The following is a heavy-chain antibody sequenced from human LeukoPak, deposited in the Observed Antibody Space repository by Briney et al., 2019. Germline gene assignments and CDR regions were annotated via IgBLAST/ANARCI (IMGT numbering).Heavy chain of an antibody. CDR1: GFTFNTYA. CDR2: ITDRGSHT. Sequence: GGSLRLSCAASGFTFNTYAMNWVRQAPGEGLEWVSSITDRGSHTFSADSVKGRFTISRDNAKNSLFLQMDSLRAEDTALYYCATDMVAATTKALDYWGQGTLVTVSS. J-gene: IGHJ4*02. CDR3: ATDMVAATTKALDY. D-gene: IGHD1-26*01. V-gene: IGHV3-21*01.